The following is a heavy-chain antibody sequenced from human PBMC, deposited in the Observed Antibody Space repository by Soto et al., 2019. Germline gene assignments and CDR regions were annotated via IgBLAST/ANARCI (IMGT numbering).Heavy chain of an antibody. V-gene: IGHV3-30*18. CDR3: AKGYEVSPPVASAWSSNYFYGVDV. J-gene: IGHJ6*02. CDR1: GFIFSKYG. CDR2: ISYDGSEK. Sequence: PXVCLRLSFGASGFIFSKYGMHWVRQAPGEGLEWLSLISYDGSEKWYAESVKGRFTISRDNSKNTLYLQMNSLRGDDTAVYFCAKGYEVSPPVASAWSSNYFYGVDVWGRGTTVTVSS. D-gene: IGHD6-19*01.